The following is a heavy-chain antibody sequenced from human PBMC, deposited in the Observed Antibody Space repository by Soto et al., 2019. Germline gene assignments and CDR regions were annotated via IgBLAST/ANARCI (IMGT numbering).Heavy chain of an antibody. D-gene: IGHD6-19*01. CDR1: GDSLNSGSFF. Sequence: QLQLQESGPGLVKPSETLSLTCTVSGDSLNSGSFFWGWIRQPPGKGLEWIGHIYFTGTTSYSPSLTSRVTMFVDTSKNKFSLRLTSVTAADTAVYYCVRRGAVAGSQFDFWGQGTLVNVSS. J-gene: IGHJ4*02. CDR3: VRRGAVAGSQFDF. CDR2: IYFTGTT. V-gene: IGHV4-39*01.